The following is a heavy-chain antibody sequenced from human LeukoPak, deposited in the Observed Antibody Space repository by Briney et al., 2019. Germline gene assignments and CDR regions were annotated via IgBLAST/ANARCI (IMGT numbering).Heavy chain of an antibody. CDR2: INPNSGGT. CDR1: GYTFTGYY. V-gene: IGHV1-2*06. CDR3: ARDKLTITPTSNNWFDP. Sequence: ASVKVSCKASGYTFTGYYMHWVRQAPGQGLEWMGRINPNSGGTNYAQKVQGRVTMTRDTSISTAYMELSRLRSDDTAVYYCARDKLTITPTSNNWFDPWGQGTLVTVSS. J-gene: IGHJ5*02. D-gene: IGHD3-3*01.